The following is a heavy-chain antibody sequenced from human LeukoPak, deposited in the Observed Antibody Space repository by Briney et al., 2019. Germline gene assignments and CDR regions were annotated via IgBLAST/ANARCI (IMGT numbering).Heavy chain of an antibody. D-gene: IGHD2-15*01. J-gene: IGHJ6*01. V-gene: IGHV3-30*18. CDR1: GFTFSSYG. Sequence: GRSLRLSCAASGFTFSSYGMHWVRQAPGKARVWVSVISNDGSQKYYGHPVKGRFTIHRDNSKNTLYLQMHRLRDDDTAVYYCAKPRGVVVVAAVDVWGQGTTVTVSS. CDR3: AKPRGVVVVAAVDV. CDR2: ISNDGSQK.